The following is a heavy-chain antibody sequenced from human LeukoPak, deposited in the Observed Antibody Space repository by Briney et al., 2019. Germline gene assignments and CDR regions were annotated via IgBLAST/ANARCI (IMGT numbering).Heavy chain of an antibody. J-gene: IGHJ3*02. CDR2: ISSSSRTI. CDR3: ARDTHYYGSGRPAFDI. Sequence: PGGSLRLSCAASGFTFDDYGMSWVRQAPGKGLEWVSYISSSSRTIHYADSVKGRFTISRDNAKNSLYLQMNSLRAEDTAVYYCARDTHYYGSGRPAFDIWGQGTMVTVSS. D-gene: IGHD3-10*01. CDR1: GFTFDDYG. V-gene: IGHV3-48*01.